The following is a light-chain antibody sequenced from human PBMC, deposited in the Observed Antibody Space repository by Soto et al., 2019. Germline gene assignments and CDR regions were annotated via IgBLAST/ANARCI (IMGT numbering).Light chain of an antibody. Sequence: EIVLTQSPGTLSLSPGERATLSCRASQSLSSNYLAWYQQKPGQAPRLLIYGASSRASGIPDRFSGSGSGTDFTLTISSREPEDVAVYYCQHYGRSAIFTLGPGTTVDIK. CDR1: QSLSSNY. J-gene: IGKJ3*01. CDR3: QHYGRSAIFT. V-gene: IGKV3-20*01. CDR2: GAS.